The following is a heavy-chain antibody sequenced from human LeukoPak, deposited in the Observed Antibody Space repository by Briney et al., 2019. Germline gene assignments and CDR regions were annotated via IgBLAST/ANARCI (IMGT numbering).Heavy chain of an antibody. J-gene: IGHJ5*02. Sequence: PSETLSLTCTVSGGSISSYYWSWIRQPPGKGLEWIGYIHTSGSTNYNPSLKSRVTISVDTSKNQFSLKLSSVTAADTAVYYCARQTLRYNWNLPFDPWGQGTLVTVSS. D-gene: IGHD1-7*01. CDR1: GGSISSYY. CDR2: IHTSGST. V-gene: IGHV4-4*09. CDR3: ARQTLRYNWNLPFDP.